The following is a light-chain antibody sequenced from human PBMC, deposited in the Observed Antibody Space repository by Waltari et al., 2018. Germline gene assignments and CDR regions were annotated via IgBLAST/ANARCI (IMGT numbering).Light chain of an antibody. Sequence: DIVMTQSPDSLAVSLGARATINCKSSQSVLYSSNNKNYLAWFQQKAGQPPKLLISWASTRESGVPDRFSGSGSGTDFTLTINSLQAEDVAVYYCHQYHSSPFTFGGGTKVGIK. J-gene: IGKJ4*01. CDR1: QSVLYSSNNKNY. V-gene: IGKV4-1*01. CDR2: WAS. CDR3: HQYHSSPFT.